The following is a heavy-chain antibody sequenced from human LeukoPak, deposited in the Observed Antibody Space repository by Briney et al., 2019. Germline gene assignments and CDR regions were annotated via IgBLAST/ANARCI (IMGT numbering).Heavy chain of an antibody. J-gene: IGHJ4*02. CDR1: GGSIRSSYYY. V-gene: IGHV4-61*01. Sequence: SETLSLTCTVSGGSIRSSYYYWSWIRQPPGKGLDWIGYIYYSRSTNYNPSLKSRVTISVDTSKNQFSLRLSSVTAADTAVYYCARDPSGYFNYWGQGTLATVSS. CDR3: ARDPSGYFNY. CDR2: IYYSRST. D-gene: IGHD3-22*01.